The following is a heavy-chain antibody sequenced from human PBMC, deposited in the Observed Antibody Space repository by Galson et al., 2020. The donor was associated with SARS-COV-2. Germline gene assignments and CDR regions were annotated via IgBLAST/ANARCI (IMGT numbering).Heavy chain of an antibody. J-gene: IGHJ5*02. CDR1: GGTFSSYG. V-gene: IGHV1-69*13. CDR3: ARVGGLNWFDP. CDR2: IIPFFGTT. D-gene: IGHD2-15*01. Sequence: SVKVSCKAPGGTFSSYGFSWVRQAPGQGPAWLGKIIPFFGTTHYAQTFQGRVTIAADESTSTVYVELSSLTSEDTAVYYCARVGGLNWFDPWGQGTLVTVSS.